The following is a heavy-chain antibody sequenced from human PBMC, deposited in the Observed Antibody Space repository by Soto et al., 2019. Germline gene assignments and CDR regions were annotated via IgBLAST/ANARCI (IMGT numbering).Heavy chain of an antibody. Sequence: QVQLQESGPGLVKPSQTLSLTCTVSGGSISSGGYYWSWIRQHPGKGLEWIGYIYYSGSTYYNPSLRSRVTISVDTSKNQFSLKLSSVTAVDTAVYYCARADYYGSGSYSPPLGGYYYYGMDVWGQGTTVTVSS. V-gene: IGHV4-31*03. CDR3: ARADYYGSGSYSPPLGGYYYYGMDV. D-gene: IGHD3-10*01. CDR1: GGSISSGGYY. J-gene: IGHJ6*02. CDR2: IYYSGST.